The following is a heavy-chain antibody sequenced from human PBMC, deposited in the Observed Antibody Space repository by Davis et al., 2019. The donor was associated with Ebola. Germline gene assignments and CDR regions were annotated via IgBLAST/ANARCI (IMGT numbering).Heavy chain of an antibody. D-gene: IGHD2-15*01. CDR3: ARDIGSGPQDY. Sequence: ASVTVSCKASGYTFTSHYMHRVRQPPGQRLEWMGIINPSGGSTSYAQKFQGRVTITADKSTSTAYMELSSLRSEDTAVYYCARDIGSGPQDYWGQGTLVTVSS. J-gene: IGHJ4*02. V-gene: IGHV1-46*01. CDR1: GYTFTSHY. CDR2: INPSGGST.